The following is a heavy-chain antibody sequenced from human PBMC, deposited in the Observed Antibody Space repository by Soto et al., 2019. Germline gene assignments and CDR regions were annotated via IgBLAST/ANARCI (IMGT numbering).Heavy chain of an antibody. D-gene: IGHD1-26*01. CDR2: ISGNSDST. V-gene: IGHV3-9*01. Sequence: EVHLVESGGGLVQPGRSLRLSCAASGFTFDDYAMHWVRQAPGKVLEWVSGISGNSDSTGYADSVKGRFTISRDNAKNTLVLQMNSLSAEDTALYFCATDTYIIVGGTNIDFWGRGTLVSVSS. J-gene: IGHJ4*02. CDR1: GFTFDDYA. CDR3: ATDTYIIVGGTNIDF.